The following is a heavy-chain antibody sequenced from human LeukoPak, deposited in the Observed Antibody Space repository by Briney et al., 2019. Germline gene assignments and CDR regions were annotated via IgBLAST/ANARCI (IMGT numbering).Heavy chain of an antibody. J-gene: IGHJ5*02. D-gene: IGHD3-3*01. CDR1: GFTFSDYN. CDR3: ARDWRNWFDP. Sequence: GGSLRLSCAASGFTFSDYNMNWVRQAPGAGLEWVSYIPRSSSTVYYADSVKGRFTISRDNAKNSLYLQMNSLRAEDTAVYYCARDWRNWFDPWGQGTLVTVSS. CDR2: IPRSSSTV. V-gene: IGHV3-48*04.